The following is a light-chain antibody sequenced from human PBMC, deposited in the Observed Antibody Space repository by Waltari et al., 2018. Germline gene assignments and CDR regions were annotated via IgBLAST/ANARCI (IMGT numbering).Light chain of an antibody. V-gene: IGKV1-8*01. Sequence: AIRITQSPSSLSASIGDRVTITCRASQDISTFLVWYQQKSGKAPKVLINSASTLQSGAPSRFSGRTSGTDFTLTIQSLQSDDFATYYCQQYYSYPLTFGGGTKVEIK. CDR2: SAS. CDR1: QDISTF. CDR3: QQYYSYPLT. J-gene: IGKJ4*01.